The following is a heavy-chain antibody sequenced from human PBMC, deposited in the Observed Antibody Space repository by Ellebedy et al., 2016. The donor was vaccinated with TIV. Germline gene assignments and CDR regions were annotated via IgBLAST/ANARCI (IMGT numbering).Heavy chain of an antibody. CDR3: AREGSSLYPSSSHWFDA. CDR1: GGSMTSFH. V-gene: IGHV4-59*01. D-gene: IGHD6-6*01. CDR2: IYYSGGT. J-gene: IGHJ5*02. Sequence: SETLSLXXTASGGSMTSFHWSWIRQPPGKGLEWIGYIYYSGGTKYNPSLESRVTISVDTSKNQFSLQLNSVTAADTAVYYCAREGSSLYPSSSHWFDAWGQGTLVTVSS.